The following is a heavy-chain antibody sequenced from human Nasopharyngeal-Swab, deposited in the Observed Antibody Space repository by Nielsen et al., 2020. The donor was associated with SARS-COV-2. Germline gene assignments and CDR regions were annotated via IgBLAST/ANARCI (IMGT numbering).Heavy chain of an antibody. CDR3: TRCGGGCHSGRDY. CDR1: GFTFSDSA. CDR2: IRSKGNNYAT. D-gene: IGHD2-15*01. J-gene: IGHJ4*02. V-gene: IGHV3-73*01. Sequence: GESLKISCAASGFTFSDSAIHWVRQASGEGLEWVARIRSKGNNYATAYSASVKGRFIIFRDDPTNTAYLQMNSLKTEDTAMYYCTRCGGGCHSGRDYWGQGTLVTVSS.